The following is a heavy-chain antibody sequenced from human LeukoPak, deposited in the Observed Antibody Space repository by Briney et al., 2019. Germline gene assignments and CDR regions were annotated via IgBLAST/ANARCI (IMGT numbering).Heavy chain of an antibody. CDR3: ARASVVVVAGTIPFDP. CDR1: GYTFTSYG. D-gene: IGHD2-15*01. J-gene: IGHJ5*02. CDR2: ISAYNGNT. V-gene: IGHV1-18*01. Sequence: ASVKVSCKASGYTFTSYGISWVRQAPGQGLEWMGWISAYNGNTNYAQKLQGRVTMTTDTSTSTAYMELRSLRSDDTAVYYCARASVVVVAGTIPFDPWGQGTLVTVSS.